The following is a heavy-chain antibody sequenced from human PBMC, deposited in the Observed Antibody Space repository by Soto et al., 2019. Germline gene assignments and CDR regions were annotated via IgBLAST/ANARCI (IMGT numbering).Heavy chain of an antibody. CDR1: GFTFSSYA. CDR2: ISGSDGST. CDR3: AKDPHGSGGSCFDY. V-gene: IGHV3-23*01. J-gene: IGHJ4*02. Sequence: GGSLRLSCAASGFTFSSYAMSWVRQAPGKGLEWVSAISGSDGSTYYADSVKGRFTISRDNSKNTLYLQMNSLRAEDTAVYYCAKDPHGSGGSCFDYWGQGTLVTVSS. D-gene: IGHD2-15*01.